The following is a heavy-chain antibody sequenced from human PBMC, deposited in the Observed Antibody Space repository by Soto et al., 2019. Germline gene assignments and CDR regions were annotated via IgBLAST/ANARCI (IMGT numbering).Heavy chain of an antibody. Sequence: EVLLLESGGGLVQPGGSLRLSCVGSGFFFSSYTMTWVRQAPGKGLEWVSSFSATSENTYYADSVRGRFTISRDNSKNTLFLQMNSLTAEDTAMYYCAKARDQQWVRLPFDYWGQGILVIVSS. CDR3: AKARDQQWVRLPFDY. D-gene: IGHD6-19*01. V-gene: IGHV3-23*01. CDR2: FSATSENT. J-gene: IGHJ4*02. CDR1: GFFFSSYT.